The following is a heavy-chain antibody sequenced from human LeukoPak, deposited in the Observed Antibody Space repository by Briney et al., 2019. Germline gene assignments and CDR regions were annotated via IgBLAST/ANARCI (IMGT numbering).Heavy chain of an antibody. D-gene: IGHD3-16*01. J-gene: IGHJ4*02. CDR1: SDSLSRYY. V-gene: IGHV4-59*08. CDR3: GRGGCSVIDY. CDR2: IFYTGST. Sequence: KPSETLSLPCTLSSDSLSRYYWTWIRQPPGKGLEWIGYIFYTGSTNYNPSLKSRVTMSVDTSKNQFSLKLSSVTAADTAVYYCGRGGCSVIDYWGQGTLVTVSS.